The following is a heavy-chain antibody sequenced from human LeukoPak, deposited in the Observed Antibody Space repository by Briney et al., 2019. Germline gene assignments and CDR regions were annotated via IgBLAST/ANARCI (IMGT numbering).Heavy chain of an antibody. CDR1: GYTFTGYY. V-gene: IGHV1-2*02. Sequence: ASVKVSCKASGYTFTGYYMHWVRQAPGQGLEWMGWINPNSGGTNYAQKFQGRVTMTRDTSISTAYMELSSLRSEDTAVYYCAAGGPVALGIAAAEVVPWGQGTLVTVSS. CDR2: INPNSGGT. CDR3: AAGGPVALGIAAAEVVP. D-gene: IGHD6-13*01. J-gene: IGHJ5*02.